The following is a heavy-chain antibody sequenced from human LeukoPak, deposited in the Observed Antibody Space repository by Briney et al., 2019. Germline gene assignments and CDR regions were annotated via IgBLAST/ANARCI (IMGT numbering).Heavy chain of an antibody. D-gene: IGHD3-10*01. Sequence: ASVTVSFKVSGYTLTELSMHWVRQAPGKGLEWMGGFDPEDGETIYAQKFQGRVTMTEDTSTDTAYMELSSLRSEDTAVYYCATVRGVYPHFDYWGQGTLVTVSS. CDR1: GYTLTELS. J-gene: IGHJ4*02. CDR3: ATVRGVYPHFDY. V-gene: IGHV1-24*01. CDR2: FDPEDGET.